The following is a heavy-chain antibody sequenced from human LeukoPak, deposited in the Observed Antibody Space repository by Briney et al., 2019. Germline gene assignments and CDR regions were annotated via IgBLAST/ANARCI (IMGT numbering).Heavy chain of an antibody. CDR1: GFTFSNFA. J-gene: IGHJ4*03. CDR2: LSGSGANT. CDR3: AKVDSLCASTTCVRGGVET. D-gene: IGHD3-10*01. V-gene: IGHV3-23*01. Sequence: GGSLRLSCKASGFTFSNFAMTWVCQAPGKGLEWVSALSGSGANTYYADSVKGRFTIFRDNSRNTLYLQMNSLRAEDTAKYYCAKVDSLCASTTCVRGGVETWGHRNLVTVSS.